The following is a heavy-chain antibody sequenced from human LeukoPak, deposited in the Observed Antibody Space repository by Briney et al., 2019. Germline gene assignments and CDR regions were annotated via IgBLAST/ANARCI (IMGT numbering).Heavy chain of an antibody. J-gene: IGHJ4*02. CDR2: ISYDGSNK. Sequence: PGGSLRLSCAASGFTFSSYAMHWVRQAPGKGLEWVAVISYDGSNKYYADSVKGRFTISRDNSKNTLYLQMNSLRAEDTAVYYCARDPPYSSGWYSFDYWGQGTLVTVSS. CDR3: ARDPPYSSGWYSFDY. D-gene: IGHD6-19*01. CDR1: GFTFSSYA. V-gene: IGHV3-30-3*01.